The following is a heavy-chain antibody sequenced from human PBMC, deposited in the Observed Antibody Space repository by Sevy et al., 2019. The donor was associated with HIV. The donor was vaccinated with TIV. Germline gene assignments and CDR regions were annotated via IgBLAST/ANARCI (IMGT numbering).Heavy chain of an antibody. V-gene: IGHV4-39*01. CDR2: IYYSGNT. CDR1: GGSISSSSYY. J-gene: IGHJ4*02. CDR3: ARRGSSGWYFDY. D-gene: IGHD6-19*01. Sequence: SETLSLTCTVSGGSISSSSYYWGWIRQPPGKGLEWIGSIYYSGNTYYNPSLKSRLTISVDTSKNQFSRKVSSVTAADTAVYYCARRGSSGWYFDYWGQGTLVTVSS.